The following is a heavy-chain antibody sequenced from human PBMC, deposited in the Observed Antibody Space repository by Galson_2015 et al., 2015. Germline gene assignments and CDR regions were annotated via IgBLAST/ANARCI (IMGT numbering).Heavy chain of an antibody. CDR2: ISGSGGTT. Sequence: SLRLSCAASGFTFSGYGMTWVRQAPGKGLEWVSFISGSGGTTYYADSVKGRFTISRDNSKNTLSPQMNSLRVEDTAIYYCAKGSAEMNTILDYHYYGIDVWGQGTTVIVSS. V-gene: IGHV3-23*01. J-gene: IGHJ6*02. CDR1: GFTFSGYG. D-gene: IGHD5-24*01. CDR3: AKGSAEMNTILDYHYYGIDV.